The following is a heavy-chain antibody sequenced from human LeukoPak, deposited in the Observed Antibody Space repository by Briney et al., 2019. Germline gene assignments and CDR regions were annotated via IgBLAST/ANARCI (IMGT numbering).Heavy chain of an antibody. V-gene: IGHV4-4*02. D-gene: IGHD5-12*01. CDR2: IYRSGST. CDR3: ARGSGSGYDYSDYYYYGMDV. CDR1: GGSISSSNW. Sequence: SETLSLTCAVSGGSISSSNWWSWVRQPPGKGLEWIGEIYRSGSTNYNPSLKSRVTISVDKSKNQFSLKLSSVTAADTAVYYCARGSGSGYDYSDYYYYGMDVWGKGTTVTVSS. J-gene: IGHJ6*04.